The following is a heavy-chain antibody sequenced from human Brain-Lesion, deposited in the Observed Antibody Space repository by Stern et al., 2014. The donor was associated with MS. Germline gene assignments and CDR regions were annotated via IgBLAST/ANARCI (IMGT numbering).Heavy chain of an antibody. CDR3: ARHDSVPRPSQLYSARDRGPGYFDY. CDR2: IYYRGIY. J-gene: IGHJ4*02. Sequence: QVQLQQSGPGLVKPSETLSLTCTVSGGSISSSTYYWAWIRQPPGKGLEWIGNIYYRGIYYYNPSLKSRVTIYVDIYTNQFSLKLSSVTAADTAIYYCARHDSVPRPSQLYSARDRGPGYFDYWGQGTLVTVSS. CDR1: GGSISSSTYY. V-gene: IGHV4-39*01. D-gene: IGHD1-26*01.